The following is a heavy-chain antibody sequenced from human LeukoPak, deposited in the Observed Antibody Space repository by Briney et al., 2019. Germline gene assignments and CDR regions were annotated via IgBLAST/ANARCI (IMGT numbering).Heavy chain of an antibody. CDR3: ARGNRDSSGFYYYYGMDV. CDR2: ISGNSENI. V-gene: IGHV3-9*01. J-gene: IGHJ6*02. Sequence: GGSLRLSGAASGFTFEIIAMFWVRQAPGKGLGRSSGISGNSENIGYAASVKGRFTISRDNAENSLYLQMNSLRGEDTAFYYCARGNRDSSGFYYYYGMDVWGQGTTVTVSS. D-gene: IGHD3-22*01. CDR1: GFTFEIIA.